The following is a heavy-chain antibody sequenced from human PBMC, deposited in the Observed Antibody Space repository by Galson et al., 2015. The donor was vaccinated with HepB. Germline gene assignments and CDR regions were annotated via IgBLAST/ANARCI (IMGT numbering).Heavy chain of an antibody. CDR3: ARGRVPLMTDFYYFDY. Sequence: SLRLSCAASGFTFSSYSMNWVRQAPGKGLEWVSYISSSSSTIYYADSVKGRFTISRDNAKNSLYLQMNSLRAEDTAVYYCARGRVPLMTDFYYFDYWGQGTLVTVSS. CDR2: ISSSSSTI. D-gene: IGHD2-21*02. J-gene: IGHJ4*02. V-gene: IGHV3-48*01. CDR1: GFTFSSYS.